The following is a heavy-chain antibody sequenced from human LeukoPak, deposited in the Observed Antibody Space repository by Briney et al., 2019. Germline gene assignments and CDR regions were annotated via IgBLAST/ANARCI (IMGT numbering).Heavy chain of an antibody. J-gene: IGHJ4*02. Sequence: GGTLRLFCGASGFTFSSYGMSWVRQAPGEGLEWVSYISSSGRTTYYADSVKGRFTISRDNAKNSLYLQMNNLRAEDTAVYYCARMEYYGSGGLFDYWGQGTLVTVSS. CDR3: ARMEYYGSGGLFDY. V-gene: IGHV3-48*04. D-gene: IGHD3-10*01. CDR2: ISSSGRTT. CDR1: GFTFSSYG.